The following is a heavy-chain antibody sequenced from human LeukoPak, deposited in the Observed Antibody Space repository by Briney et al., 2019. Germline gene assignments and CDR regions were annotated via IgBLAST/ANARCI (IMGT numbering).Heavy chain of an antibody. D-gene: IGHD3-22*01. J-gene: IGHJ3*02. CDR1: GFTFSSYG. CDR2: ISYDGSDK. Sequence: GGSLRLSCAASGFTFSSYGMHWVRQAPGKGLEWVAVISYDGSDKDYADSVKGRFTISRDNSKNTLYLQMNSLRAEDTAVYYCARDMTYDSSGLGAFDIWGQGTMVTVSS. V-gene: IGHV3-30*03. CDR3: ARDMTYDSSGLGAFDI.